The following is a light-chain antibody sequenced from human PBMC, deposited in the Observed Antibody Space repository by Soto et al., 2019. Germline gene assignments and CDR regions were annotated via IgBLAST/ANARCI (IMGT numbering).Light chain of an antibody. Sequence: QSVLTQPASVSGSPGQSITISCTGISSDIGAYNYVSWYQQYPSKAPKLMIYGVTNRPSGVSNRFSGSKTANTASLTISGLQAEDEADYYCFSHRSGDSHVFGTGTKVTVL. CDR1: SSDIGAYNY. J-gene: IGLJ1*01. V-gene: IGLV2-14*01. CDR3: FSHRSGDSHV. CDR2: GVT.